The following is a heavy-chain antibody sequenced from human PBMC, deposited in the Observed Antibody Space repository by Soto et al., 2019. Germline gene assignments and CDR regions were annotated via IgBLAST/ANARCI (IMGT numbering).Heavy chain of an antibody. D-gene: IGHD7-27*01. V-gene: IGHV1-3*01. CDR2: INAGYGNT. J-gene: IGHJ4*02. CDR3: ARDTGDGTFDF. CDR1: GYTFSSYA. Sequence: SSVKVSFKASGYTFSSYAMHLLRQAPGQRLEWMGWINAGYGNTKSSQKFQDRVTISRDTSASTAYMELTSLRSEDTAVYYCARDTGDGTFDFWGQGALVTVSS.